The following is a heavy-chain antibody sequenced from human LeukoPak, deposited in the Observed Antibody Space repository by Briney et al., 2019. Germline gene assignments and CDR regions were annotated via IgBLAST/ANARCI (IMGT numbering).Heavy chain of an antibody. J-gene: IGHJ6*03. D-gene: IGHD6-25*01. CDR2: INPNSGGT. Sequence: GASVKVSCKASGYTFTGYYMHWVRQAPGQGLEWMGWINPNSGGTNYAQKFQGRVTMTRDTSISTAYMELSRLRSDDTAVYYCARGLPGGSVYYMDVWGKGTTVTVSS. CDR1: GYTFTGYY. V-gene: IGHV1-2*02. CDR3: ARGLPGGSVYYMDV.